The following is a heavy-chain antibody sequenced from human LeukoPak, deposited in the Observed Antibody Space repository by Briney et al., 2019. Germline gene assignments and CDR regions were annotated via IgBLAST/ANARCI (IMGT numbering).Heavy chain of an antibody. CDR2: INPNSGGT. CDR1: GYTFTGYY. V-gene: IGHV1-2*02. CDR3: ARDGTDGEGDSRPGMDV. J-gene: IGHJ6*02. Sequence: GASVKVSCKASGYTFTGYYMHWVRQAPGQGLEWMGWINPNSGGTNYAQKFQGRVTMTRDTSISTAYMELSRLRSDDTAVYYCARDGTDGEGDSRPGMDVWGQGTTVTVSS. D-gene: IGHD2-21*02.